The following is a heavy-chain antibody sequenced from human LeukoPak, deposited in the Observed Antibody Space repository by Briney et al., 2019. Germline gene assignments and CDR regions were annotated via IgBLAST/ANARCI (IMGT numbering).Heavy chain of an antibody. J-gene: IGHJ4*02. CDR3: ARSTVYSNGYFDY. Sequence: GASVKVSCKASGYTFTGYYMHWVRQAPGQGLEWMGWINPNSGGTNYAQKFQGWVTMTRDTSISTAYMELSRLRSDDTAVYYCARSTVYSNGYFDYWGQGTLVTVSS. V-gene: IGHV1-2*04. CDR1: GYTFTGYY. CDR2: INPNSGGT. D-gene: IGHD2-15*01.